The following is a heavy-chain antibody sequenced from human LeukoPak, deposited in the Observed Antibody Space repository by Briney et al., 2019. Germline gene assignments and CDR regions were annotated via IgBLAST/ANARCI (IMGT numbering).Heavy chain of an antibody. CDR2: INHSGST. CDR3: ARDRILPKYYYDSSGYPRNAFDI. Sequence: SETLSLTCAVYGGSFSGYYWSWIRQPPGKGLEWIGEINHSGSTNYNPSLKSRVTISVDTSKNQFSLKLSSVTAADTAVYYCARDRILPKYYYDSSGYPRNAFDIWGQGTMVTVSS. J-gene: IGHJ3*02. V-gene: IGHV4-34*01. D-gene: IGHD3-22*01. CDR1: GGSFSGYY.